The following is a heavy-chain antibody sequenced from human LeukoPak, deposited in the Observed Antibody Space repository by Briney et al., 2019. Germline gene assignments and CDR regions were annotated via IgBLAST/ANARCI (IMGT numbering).Heavy chain of an antibody. V-gene: IGHV4-39*07. J-gene: IGHJ4*02. CDR3: ARNRLWFGELFQYDY. D-gene: IGHD3-10*01. CDR1: GGSISSSNFY. CDR2: IYYSGST. Sequence: SETLSLTCTVSGGSISSSNFYWGWIRQPPGKGLEWIGSIYYSGSTYYNPSLKSRVSISVDTSKNQFSLKLSSVTAADTAVYYCARNRLWFGELFQYDYWGQGTLVTVSS.